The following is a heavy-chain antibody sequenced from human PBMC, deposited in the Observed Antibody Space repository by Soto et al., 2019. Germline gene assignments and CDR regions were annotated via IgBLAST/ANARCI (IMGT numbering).Heavy chain of an antibody. CDR1: GYTFTGYY. V-gene: IGHV1-2*04. CDR3: ARAVVVVAARLEAFDI. D-gene: IGHD2-15*01. Sequence: QVQLVQSGAEVKKPGASVKVSCKASGYTFTGYYMHWVRQAPGQGLEWMGWINPNSGGTNYAQKFQGWVTMTRDTSIRTTYMELSRERSDDTAVYYCARAVVVVAARLEAFDIWGQGTIVTVSS. J-gene: IGHJ3*02. CDR2: INPNSGGT.